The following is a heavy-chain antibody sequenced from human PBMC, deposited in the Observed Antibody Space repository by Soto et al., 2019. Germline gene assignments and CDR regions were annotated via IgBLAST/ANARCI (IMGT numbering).Heavy chain of an antibody. CDR3: ARDDIVVVVGDAFDI. Sequence: ASVKVSCKASGYTFTSYGISWVRQAPGQGLEWMGWISAYNGNTNYAQKLQGRVTMTTDTSTSTAYMELRSLRSDDTAVYYCARDDIVVVVGDAFDIWGRGTMVTVSS. D-gene: IGHD2-15*01. J-gene: IGHJ3*02. V-gene: IGHV1-18*01. CDR2: ISAYNGNT. CDR1: GYTFTSYG.